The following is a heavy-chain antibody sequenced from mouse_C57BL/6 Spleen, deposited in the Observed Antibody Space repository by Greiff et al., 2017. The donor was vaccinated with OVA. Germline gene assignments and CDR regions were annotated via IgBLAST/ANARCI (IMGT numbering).Heavy chain of an antibody. V-gene: IGHV1-22*01. J-gene: IGHJ2*01. CDR1: GYTFTDYN. D-gene: IGHD2-3*01. CDR2: INPNNGGT. Sequence: EVKLQESGPELVKPGASVKMSCKASGYTFTDYNMHWVKQSHGKSLEWIGYINPNNGGTSYNQKFKGKATLTVNKSSSTAYMELRSLTSEDSAVYYCARRGYYAFDYWGQGTTLTVSS. CDR3: ARRGYYAFDY.